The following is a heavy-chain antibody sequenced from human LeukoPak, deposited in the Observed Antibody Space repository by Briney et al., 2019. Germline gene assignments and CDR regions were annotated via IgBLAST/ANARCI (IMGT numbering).Heavy chain of an antibody. V-gene: IGHV3-21*01. J-gene: IGHJ4*02. Sequence: GGSLRLSCAASGFTFSSYSMNWARQAPGKGLEWVSSISSSSSYIYYADSVKGRFTISRDNAKNSLYLQMNSLRAEDTAVYYCAVAWYYDILTGEPDYWGQGTLVTVSS. D-gene: IGHD3-9*01. CDR1: GFTFSSYS. CDR2: ISSSSSYI. CDR3: AVAWYYDILTGEPDY.